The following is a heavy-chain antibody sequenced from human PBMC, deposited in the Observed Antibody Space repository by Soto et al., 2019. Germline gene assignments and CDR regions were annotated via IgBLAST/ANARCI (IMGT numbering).Heavy chain of an antibody. V-gene: IGHV4-59*01. CDR3: ARESGYTMNLDY. D-gene: IGHD3-22*01. CDR2: IYYSGST. Sequence: SETLSLTCTVSGGSISSYYWNWIRQPPGKGLEWIGYIYYSGSTIYNPSLKSRVTISVDTSKNQFSLKLSSVTAADTAVYYCARESGYTMNLDYWGQGTLVTVSS. CDR1: GGSISSYY. J-gene: IGHJ4*02.